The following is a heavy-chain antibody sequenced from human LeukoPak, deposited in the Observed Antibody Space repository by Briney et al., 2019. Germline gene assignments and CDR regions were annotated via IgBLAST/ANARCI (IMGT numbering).Heavy chain of an antibody. CDR3: AHRRRGYDFWSGYGIFDY. J-gene: IGHJ4*02. Sequence: SGPTLVNPTQTLTLTCTFSGFSLSTSGVGVGWIRQPPGKALEWLALIYWDDDKRYSPSLKSRLTITKDTSKNQVVLTMTNMDPMDTATYYCAHRRRGYDFWSGYGIFDYWGQGTLVTVSS. CDR2: IYWDDDK. D-gene: IGHD3-3*01. CDR1: GFSLSTSGVG. V-gene: IGHV2-5*02.